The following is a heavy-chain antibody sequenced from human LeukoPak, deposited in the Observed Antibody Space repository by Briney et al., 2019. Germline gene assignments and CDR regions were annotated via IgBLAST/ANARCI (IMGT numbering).Heavy chain of an antibody. CDR3: ARADYYRNYYYYYMDV. V-gene: IGHV3-30*02. Sequence: PGGSLRLSCAASGFTFSSYGMHWVRQAPGKGLEWVAFIRYDGSNKYYADSVKGRFTISRDNSKNTLYLQMNSLRAEDTAVYYCARADYYRNYYYYYMDVWGKGTTVTISS. CDR2: IRYDGSNK. CDR1: GFTFSSYG. D-gene: IGHD3-10*01. J-gene: IGHJ6*03.